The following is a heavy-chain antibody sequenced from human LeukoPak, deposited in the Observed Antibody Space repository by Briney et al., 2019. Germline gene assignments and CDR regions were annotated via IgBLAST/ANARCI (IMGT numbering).Heavy chain of an antibody. V-gene: IGHV3-21*01. CDR1: GFAFSSYN. J-gene: IGHJ4*02. Sequence: PGQSLRLSCAASGFAFSSYNMNWVRQAPGKGLEWVSFISLGGSYIYYADSVKGRFTISRGNAKNSLYLQMNSLRAEDTAVYYCARHSDIPIDYWGQGTLVTVAS. D-gene: IGHD2-2*02. CDR2: ISLGGSYI. CDR3: ARHSDIPIDY.